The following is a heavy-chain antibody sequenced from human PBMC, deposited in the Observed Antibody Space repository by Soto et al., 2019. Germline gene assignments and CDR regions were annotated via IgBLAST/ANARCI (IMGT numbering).Heavy chain of an antibody. CDR3: STLPPRIVVVVRPIPT. D-gene: IGHD2-15*01. CDR2: IYPTGSG. J-gene: IGHJ4*02. Sequence: QVQLQESGPRLVKPSGTLSLTCAVSGASISSTNWWTWVRQPPGKGLEWIGEIYPTGSGKYNPSLKSRVTISLDKSNNQFSLTLSSVTAADTAVYYCSTLPPRIVVVVRPIPTWGQGTLVTVSS. CDR1: GASISSTNW. V-gene: IGHV4-4*02.